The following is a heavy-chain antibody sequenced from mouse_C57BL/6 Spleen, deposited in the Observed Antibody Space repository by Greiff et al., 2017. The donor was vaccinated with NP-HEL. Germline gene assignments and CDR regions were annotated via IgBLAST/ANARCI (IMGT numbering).Heavy chain of an antibody. J-gene: IGHJ1*03. D-gene: IGHD1-1*01. CDR2: ISSGGSYS. CDR1: GFTFSSYG. V-gene: IGHV5-6*01. CDR3: ARHGSSYWYFDV. Sequence: EVHLVESGGDLVKPGGSLKLSCAASGFTFSSYGMSWVRQTPDKRLEWVATISSGGSYSYYPDSVKGRFTISRDNAKNTLYLPMSSLKSEDTAMYYCARHGSSYWYFDVWGTGTTVTVSS.